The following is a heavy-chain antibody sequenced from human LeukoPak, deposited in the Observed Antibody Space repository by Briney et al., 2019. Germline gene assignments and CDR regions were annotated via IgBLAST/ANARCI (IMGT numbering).Heavy chain of an antibody. CDR1: GFTFSSYS. CDR2: ISSSGSYI. J-gene: IGHJ4*02. D-gene: IGHD1-26*01. CDR3: ARVGAPTYYFDY. Sequence: GGSLRLSCAASGFTFSSYSMNWVRQAPGRGLEWVSSISSSGSYIYYADSVKGRFTISRDNAKNSLYLQMNSLRAEDTAVYYCARVGAPTYYFDYWGQGTLVTVSS. V-gene: IGHV3-21*01.